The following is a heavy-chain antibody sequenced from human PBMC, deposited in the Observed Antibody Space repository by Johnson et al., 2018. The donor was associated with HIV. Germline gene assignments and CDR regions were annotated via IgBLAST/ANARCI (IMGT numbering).Heavy chain of an antibody. Sequence: VQLVESGGGLVKPGGSLRLSCAASGFTFSSYAMSWVRQAPGKGLEWVSAISGSGGSTYYADSVKGRFTVSRDSSKTTLFLQMKSLRPEDTAVYFWAKEDCSAIVCSDDGFHLWGQGTMVTLSS. CDR2: ISGSGGST. V-gene: IGHV3-23*04. CDR3: AKEDCSAIVCSDDGFHL. D-gene: IGHD2-15*01. CDR1: GFTFSSYA. J-gene: IGHJ3*01.